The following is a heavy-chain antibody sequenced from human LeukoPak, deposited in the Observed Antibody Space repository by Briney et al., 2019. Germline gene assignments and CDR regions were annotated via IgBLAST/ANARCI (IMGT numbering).Heavy chain of an antibody. CDR1: GASISSPNYC. J-gene: IGHJ5*02. CDR3: ARGWAAGRLNSWFDP. V-gene: IGHV4-39*07. D-gene: IGHD6-6*01. Sequence: PSETLSLTCTVSGASISSPNYCWGWFRQPPGEGLQWIGSMYYSGTTYYNPSLKSRVTISADTSNKQFSLQLSSVTAADTAVYYCARGWAAGRLNSWFDPWGQGTLVTVSS. CDR2: MYYSGTT.